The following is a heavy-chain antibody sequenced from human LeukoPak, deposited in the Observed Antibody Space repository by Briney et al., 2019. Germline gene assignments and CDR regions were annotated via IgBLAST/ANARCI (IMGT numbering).Heavy chain of an antibody. V-gene: IGHV1-58*02. CDR1: GFTFTSSA. CDR3: AALDPRGISAAGLVDI. CDR2: IVVGSGNT. J-gene: IGHJ3*02. D-gene: IGHD6-13*01. Sequence: SVKVSCKASGFTFTSSAMQWVRQARGQRLEWIGWIVVGSGNTNYVQKFQERVTITRDMSTSTAYMELSSLRSEDTAVYYCAALDPRGISAAGLVDIWGQGTMVTVSS.